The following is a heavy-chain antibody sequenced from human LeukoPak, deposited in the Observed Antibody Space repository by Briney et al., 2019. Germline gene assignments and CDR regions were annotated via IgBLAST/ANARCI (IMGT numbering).Heavy chain of an antibody. CDR3: AMDHGAIVPYFIDY. Sequence: PGRSLRLSCAASGFTFSSYGMHWVRQAPGKGLEWVAVISYDGSNKYYAEFVKGRFTISRDNSKNTLYLQMNSLRTEDTAVYYSAMDHGAIVPYFIDYWGQGSLVTVSS. V-gene: IGHV3-30*03. D-gene: IGHD2-2*01. J-gene: IGHJ4*02. CDR1: GFTFSSYG. CDR2: ISYDGSNK.